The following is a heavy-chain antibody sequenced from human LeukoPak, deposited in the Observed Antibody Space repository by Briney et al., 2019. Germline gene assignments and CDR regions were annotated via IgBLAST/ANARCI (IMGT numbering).Heavy chain of an antibody. J-gene: IGHJ4*02. D-gene: IGHD3-3*01. CDR1: GFTFSSYA. Sequence: GGSLRLSCAASGFTFSSYAMSWVRQAPGKGLEWVSAISGSGGSTYYADSVKGGFTISRDNSKNTLYLQMNSLRAEDTAVYYCAKVQGYDFWIGYCPFDYWGQGTLVTVSS. CDR3: AKVQGYDFWIGYCPFDY. CDR2: ISGSGGST. V-gene: IGHV3-23*01.